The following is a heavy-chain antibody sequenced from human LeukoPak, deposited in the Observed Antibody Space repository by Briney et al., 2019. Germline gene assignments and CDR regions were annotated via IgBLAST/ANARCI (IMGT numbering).Heavy chain of an antibody. CDR2: INHSGST. Sequence: PSETLSLTCAVYGGSFSGYYWSWIRQPPGKGLEWIGEINHSGSTNYNPSLKSRVTISVDTSKNQFSLKLSSVTAADTAVYCCARLRAGWFDPWGQGALVTVSS. J-gene: IGHJ5*02. CDR1: GGSFSGYY. V-gene: IGHV4-34*01. CDR3: ARLRAGWFDP. D-gene: IGHD3-3*01.